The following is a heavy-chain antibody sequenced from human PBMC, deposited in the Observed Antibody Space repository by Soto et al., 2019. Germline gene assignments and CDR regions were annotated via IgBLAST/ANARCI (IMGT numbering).Heavy chain of an antibody. CDR1: GFTVSSNY. D-gene: IGHD1-26*01. J-gene: IGHJ6*02. Sequence: EVQLVESGGGLVQPGGSLRLSCAASGFTVSSNYMSWVRQAPGKGLEWVSVIYSGGSTYYADSVKGRFTISRHNSKNTLYLQMNSLRAEDTAVYYCASARWDSLPYYGMDVWGQGTTVTVSS. CDR2: IYSGGST. V-gene: IGHV3-53*04. CDR3: ASARWDSLPYYGMDV.